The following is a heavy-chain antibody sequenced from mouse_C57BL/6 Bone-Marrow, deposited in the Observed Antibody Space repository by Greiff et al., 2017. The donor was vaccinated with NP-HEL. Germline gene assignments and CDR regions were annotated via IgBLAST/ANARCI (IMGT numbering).Heavy chain of an antibody. CDR1: GFSLTSSG. V-gene: IGHV2-5*01. CDR2: IWRGGST. J-gene: IGHJ4*01. Sequence: QVQLQQSGPGLVQPSQSLSITCTVSGFSLTSSGVHWVRQSPGKGLEWLGVIWRGGSTDYNAAFMSRLSITKDNSKSQVFFKMNSLQADDTAIYYCAKNYWEWLRRSEDYYAMDYWGQGTSVTVSS. D-gene: IGHD2-2*01. CDR3: AKNYWEWLRRSEDYYAMDY.